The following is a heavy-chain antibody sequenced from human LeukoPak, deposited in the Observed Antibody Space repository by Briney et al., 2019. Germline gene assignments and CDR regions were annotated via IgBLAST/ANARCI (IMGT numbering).Heavy chain of an antibody. D-gene: IGHD3-3*01. CDR1: GFTFSNYW. V-gene: IGHV3-7*01. Sequence: PGRSLRLSCAASGFTFSNYWMTWVRQAPGKGLEWVADIKRDGSEKLYVISVRGRFTISRDNAKMSLFLQMNSLRAEDTAVYYCARDNGVVHGVYYMDVWGKGTTVTVS. CDR2: IKRDGSEK. J-gene: IGHJ6*03. CDR3: ARDNGVVHGVYYMDV.